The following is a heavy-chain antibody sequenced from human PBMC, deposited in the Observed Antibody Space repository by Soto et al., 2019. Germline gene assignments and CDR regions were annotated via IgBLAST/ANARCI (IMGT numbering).Heavy chain of an antibody. J-gene: IGHJ4*02. CDR3: AKDAVYNDGLWLMDH. CDR1: GLPHSSFA. V-gene: IGHV3-23*05. D-gene: IGHD2-21*01. CDR2: IYGSGRGI. Sequence: GGSLRLSCTASGLPHSSFAMMWVRQAPGKGLECVSGIYGSGRGIEYADSVKGRFTISRDNSKNTVYLQMTDLRADDTAVYYCAKDAVYNDGLWLMDHWGQGTQVTV.